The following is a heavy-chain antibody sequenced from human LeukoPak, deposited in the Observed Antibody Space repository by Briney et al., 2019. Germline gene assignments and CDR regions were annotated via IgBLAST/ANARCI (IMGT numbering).Heavy chain of an antibody. Sequence: SETLSLTCTVSGGSISSYYWSWIRQPPGKGLEWLGYIYYSGSTNYNPSLKSRVTISVDTSKNQFSLKLSSVTAADTAVYYCASSLYSGSYGAADYWGQGTLVTVSS. CDR1: GGSISSYY. CDR2: IYYSGST. V-gene: IGHV4-59*01. D-gene: IGHD1-26*01. CDR3: ASSLYSGSYGAADY. J-gene: IGHJ4*02.